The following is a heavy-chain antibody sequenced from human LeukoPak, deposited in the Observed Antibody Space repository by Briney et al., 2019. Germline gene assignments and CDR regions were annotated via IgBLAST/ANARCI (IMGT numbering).Heavy chain of an antibody. CDR3: AGVLRYFDWYDY. D-gene: IGHD3-9*01. CDR1: GFTFSSYA. J-gene: IGHJ4*02. V-gene: IGHV3-23*01. Sequence: PGGSLRLSCAASGFTFSSYAMSWVRQAPGKGLEWVSAVSGSGGSTYYADSVKGRFTISRDNSKNTLYLQMNSLRAEDTAVYYCAGVLRYFDWYDYWGQGTLVTVSS. CDR2: VSGSGGST.